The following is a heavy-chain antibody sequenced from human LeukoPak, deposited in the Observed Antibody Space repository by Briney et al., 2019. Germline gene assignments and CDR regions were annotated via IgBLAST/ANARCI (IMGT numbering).Heavy chain of an antibody. CDR2: IYYSGSA. V-gene: IGHV4-61*01. J-gene: IGHJ4*02. D-gene: IGHD5-18*01. CDR3: ARRGYSYALLDY. CDR1: GGSVSSGSYY. Sequence: SETLSLTCTVSGGSVSSGSYYWSWIRQPPGKGLEWIGYIYYSGSANYNPSLKSRVTISVDTSKNQFSLKLSSVTAADTAVYYCARRGYSYALLDYWGQGTLVTVSS.